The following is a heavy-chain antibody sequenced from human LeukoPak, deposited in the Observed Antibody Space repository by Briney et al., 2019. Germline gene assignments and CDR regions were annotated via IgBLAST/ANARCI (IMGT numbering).Heavy chain of an antibody. Sequence: SETLSLTCTVSGGSISSGGYYWSCIRQNPGKGLEWIGYIYYSGSTYYNPSLKSRVTISVDTSKNQFSLKLSSVTAADTAVYYCARTVSGCYTFDYWGQGTLVTVSS. D-gene: IGHD3-3*01. V-gene: IGHV4-31*03. CDR1: GGSISSGGYY. CDR2: IYYSGST. J-gene: IGHJ4*02. CDR3: ARTVSGCYTFDY.